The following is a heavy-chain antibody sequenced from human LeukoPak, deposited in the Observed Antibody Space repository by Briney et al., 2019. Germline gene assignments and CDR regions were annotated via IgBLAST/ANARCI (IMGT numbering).Heavy chain of an antibody. CDR1: GYTFTGYF. D-gene: IGHD6-25*01. Sequence: KPGASVKVSCKASGYTFTGYFMHWVRQAPGQGLEWTGWINPNSGGTSYLQNFQGRVTMTRDTSISTAYMDLSRLRSDDTAVYYCARGRPGDYFDYWGRGTLVTVSS. CDR3: ARGRPGDYFDY. CDR2: INPNSGGT. J-gene: IGHJ4*02. V-gene: IGHV1-2*02.